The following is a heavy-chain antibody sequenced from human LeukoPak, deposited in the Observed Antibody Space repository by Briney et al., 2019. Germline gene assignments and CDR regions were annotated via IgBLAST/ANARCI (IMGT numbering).Heavy chain of an antibody. V-gene: IGHV5-51*01. CDR3: ARQIAVADFDY. CDR1: GYRFTSYW. CDR2: IYSGDSDT. Sequence: GESLKISCKGSGYRFTSYWIGWVRQMPGKGLEWMGIIYSGDSDTRYSPSFQGQVTISADKSISTAYLQWSSLKASDTAMYYCARQIAVADFDYWGQGTLVTASS. J-gene: IGHJ4*02. D-gene: IGHD6-19*01.